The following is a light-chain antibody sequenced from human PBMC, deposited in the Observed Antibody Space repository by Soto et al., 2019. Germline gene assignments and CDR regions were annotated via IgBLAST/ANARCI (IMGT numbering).Light chain of an antibody. CDR3: SSYSISTAYL. CDR2: EVS. CDR1: SSDVGGYDY. Sequence: QSALTQPASVSGSPGQSITISCIGTSSDVGGYDYVSWYQLHPGKAPKLMIFEVSNRPSGVSYRFSGSKSGNTASLTISGLQAEDEADYFCSSYSISTAYLFGTGTKVT. V-gene: IGLV2-14*01. J-gene: IGLJ1*01.